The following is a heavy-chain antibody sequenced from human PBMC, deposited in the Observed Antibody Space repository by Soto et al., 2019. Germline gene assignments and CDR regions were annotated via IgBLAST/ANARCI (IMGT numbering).Heavy chain of an antibody. CDR2: IYYSGTT. V-gene: IGHV4-39*01. Sequence: TSETLSLTCTVSGGSISSTSYYWGWIRQPPGKGLEWIGIIYYSGTTYYDPSLKSRVTISIDTSKNQFSLKLSSVTAADTAVYHCATYSRWSGWFDPWGQGTLVTVSS. D-gene: IGHD6-13*01. J-gene: IGHJ5*02. CDR3: ATYSRWSGWFDP. CDR1: GGSISSTSYY.